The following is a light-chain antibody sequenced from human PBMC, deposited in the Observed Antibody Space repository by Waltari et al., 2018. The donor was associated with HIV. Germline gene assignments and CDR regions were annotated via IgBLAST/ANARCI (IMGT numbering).Light chain of an antibody. CDR3: QQYDDLPFT. J-gene: IGKJ3*01. V-gene: IGKV1-33*01. CDR1: PDISNN. Sequence: DIRLTQSPSSLSATMGASVTMTCQATPDISNNLNWYQQRTGEAPKLLIYDASVLETGISSRFTGSGSATNFTLTITSPQPEDVATYFCQQYDDLPFTFGPGTKV. CDR2: DAS.